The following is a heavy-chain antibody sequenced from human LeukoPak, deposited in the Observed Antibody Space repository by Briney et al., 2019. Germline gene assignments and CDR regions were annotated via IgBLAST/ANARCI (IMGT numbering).Heavy chain of an antibody. V-gene: IGHV3-21*01. Sequence: GGSLRLSCAASGFTFGSYSMNWVRQAPGKGLEWVSSISSSSSYIYYADSVKGRFTISRDNAKNSLYLQMNSLRAEDTAVYYCARDRDDSGYNDYWGQGTLVTVSS. D-gene: IGHD5-12*01. CDR3: ARDRDDSGYNDY. CDR1: GFTFGSYS. J-gene: IGHJ4*02. CDR2: ISSSSSYI.